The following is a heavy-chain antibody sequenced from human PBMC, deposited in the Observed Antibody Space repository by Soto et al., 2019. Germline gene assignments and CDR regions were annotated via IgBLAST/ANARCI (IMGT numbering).Heavy chain of an antibody. J-gene: IGHJ6*02. CDR1: GFTFSSYA. CDR3: AKVSREGYYVFWSAYFPGSYGIHV. CDR2: ISGSGGST. D-gene: IGHD3-3*01. V-gene: IGHV3-23*01. Sequence: GGSLRLSCAASGFTFSSYAMSWVRQAPGKGLEWVSAISGSGGSTYYADSVKGRFTISRDNSKNTLYLQMSRLRAEDTAVYYCAKVSREGYYVFWSAYFPGSYGIHVCCQGTTRTVS.